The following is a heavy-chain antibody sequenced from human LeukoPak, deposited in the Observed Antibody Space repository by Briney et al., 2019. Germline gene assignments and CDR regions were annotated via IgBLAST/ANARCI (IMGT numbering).Heavy chain of an antibody. Sequence: PGRSLRLSCAASGFTFSSYGMHWVRQAPGKGLEWVAVIWYDGSNKYYADSVKGRFTISRDNSKNTLYLQMNSLRAEDTAVYYCARDPSGYCSGGSCSPDYWGQGTLVTVSS. V-gene: IGHV3-33*01. CDR1: GFTFSSYG. J-gene: IGHJ4*02. D-gene: IGHD2-15*01. CDR3: ARDPSGYCSGGSCSPDY. CDR2: IWYDGSNK.